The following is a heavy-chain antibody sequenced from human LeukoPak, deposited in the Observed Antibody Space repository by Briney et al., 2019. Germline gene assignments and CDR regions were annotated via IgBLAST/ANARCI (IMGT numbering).Heavy chain of an antibody. D-gene: IGHD2-15*01. CDR3: ARDSRAALDYYYGMDV. Sequence: PGGSLRLSCAASGFTFSSYGMHWFRQAPGKGVEWVAVIWYDGSNKYYEDSVKGRFTISRDNSKNTLYLQMNSLRAEDTAVYYCARDSRAALDYYYGMDVWGQGTTVTVSS. V-gene: IGHV3-33*01. CDR1: GFTFSSYG. J-gene: IGHJ6*02. CDR2: IWYDGSNK.